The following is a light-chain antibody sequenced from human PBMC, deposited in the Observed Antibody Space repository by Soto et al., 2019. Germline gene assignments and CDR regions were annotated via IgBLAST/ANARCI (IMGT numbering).Light chain of an antibody. CDR1: SSDVGGYKY. J-gene: IGLJ1*01. V-gene: IGLV2-14*01. Sequence: QSILPHPSSLSGSPGHSITISNPGTSSDVGGYKYVSWYQQHPGEAPKLMIYDVSNRPSGVSNRFSGSKSGNTASLTISGLQSEDEDDYYCSSYKSSSTRVFVTGTKVTVL. CDR3: SSYKSSSTRV. CDR2: DVS.